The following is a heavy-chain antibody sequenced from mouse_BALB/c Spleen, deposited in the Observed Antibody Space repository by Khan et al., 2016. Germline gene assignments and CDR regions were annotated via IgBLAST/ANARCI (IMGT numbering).Heavy chain of an antibody. CDR2: INPDSSTI. Sequence: EVKLLESGGGLVQPGGSLKLSCAASGFDFSRYWMSWVRQAPGKGLEWIGEINPDSSTINYTPSLKDKVIITRDNANNTLYLQMSKVRSEDTAVYDGASTVWYFDVWGAGTTVTVSS. J-gene: IGHJ1*01. V-gene: IGHV4-1*02. CDR3: ASTVWYFDV. CDR1: GFDFSRYW.